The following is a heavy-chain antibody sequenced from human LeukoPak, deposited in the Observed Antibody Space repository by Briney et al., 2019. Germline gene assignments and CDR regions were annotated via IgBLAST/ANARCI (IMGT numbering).Heavy chain of an antibody. D-gene: IGHD1-1*01. Sequence: PGGSLRLSCAASGFTFDDYAMHWVRQAPGKGLEWVSGINWNSGSIGYADSVKGRFTISRDNAKNSLYLQMNSLRAEDTAVYYCAKVRNWNDGFDYWGQGTLVTVSS. CDR1: GFTFDDYA. CDR3: AKVRNWNDGFDY. CDR2: INWNSGSI. V-gene: IGHV3-9*01. J-gene: IGHJ4*02.